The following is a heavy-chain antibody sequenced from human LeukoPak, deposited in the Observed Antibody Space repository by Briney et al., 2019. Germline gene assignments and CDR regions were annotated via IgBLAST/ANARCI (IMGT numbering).Heavy chain of an antibody. CDR3: ARVGQGNFDY. J-gene: IGHJ4*02. D-gene: IGHD3-10*01. CDR1: GASISTYY. Sequence: PSETLSLPCTVSGASISTYYWSWIRQPPGKGLEWIGYVYYSGNTKYDPSLKSRVTISVDTSKNQFSLNLSSVTAADTAVYYCARVGQGNFDYWGQGTLVTVSS. V-gene: IGHV4-59*01. CDR2: VYYSGNT.